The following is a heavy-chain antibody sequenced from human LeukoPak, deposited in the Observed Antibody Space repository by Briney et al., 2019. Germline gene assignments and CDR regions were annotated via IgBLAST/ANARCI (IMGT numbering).Heavy chain of an antibody. CDR2: ITPFNGNT. V-gene: IGHV1-18*01. CDR3: ARGPRWYYDSSGYSNFDY. CDR1: GYTFTTYA. Sequence: ASVKVSCKASGYTFTTYAITWVRQAPGQGLEWMGWITPFNGNTYYAQTLQGRVTMTTDTSTSTAYMELRSLRSDDTAVYYCARGPRWYYDSSGYSNFDYWGQGTLVTVSS. D-gene: IGHD3-22*01. J-gene: IGHJ4*02.